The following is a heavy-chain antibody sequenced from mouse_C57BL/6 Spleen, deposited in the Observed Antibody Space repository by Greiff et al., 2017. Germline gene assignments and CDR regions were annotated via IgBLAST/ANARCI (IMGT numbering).Heavy chain of an antibody. V-gene: IGHV1-22*01. CDR3: ARREERDYAMGY. Sequence: VQLKESGPELVKPGASVKMSCKASGYTFTDYNMHWVKQSHGKSLEWIGYINPNNGGTSYNQKFKGKATLTVNKSSSTAYMELRSLTSEDSAVYYCARREERDYAMGYWGQGTSVTVAS. CDR1: GYTFTDYN. CDR2: INPNNGGT. J-gene: IGHJ4*01.